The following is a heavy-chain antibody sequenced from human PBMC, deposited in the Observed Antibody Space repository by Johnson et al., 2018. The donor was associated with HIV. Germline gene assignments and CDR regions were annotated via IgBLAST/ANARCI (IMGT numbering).Heavy chain of an antibody. D-gene: IGHD6-19*01. CDR3: ARDGIYSSPHDAYDI. CDR2: IKEDGSEK. CDR1: GFTFSNAW. V-gene: IGHV3-7*01. Sequence: VQLVESGGGLVKPGGSPRLSCAASGFTFSNAWMSWVRQAPGQGLEWVAKIKEDGSEKYYSDSVKGRFTISRDNAKNSLYLQMNSVRAEDTAVYYCARDGIYSSPHDAYDIWGQGTMVTVSS. J-gene: IGHJ3*02.